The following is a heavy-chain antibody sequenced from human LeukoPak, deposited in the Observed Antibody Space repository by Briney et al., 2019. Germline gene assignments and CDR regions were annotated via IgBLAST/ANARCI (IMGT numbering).Heavy chain of an antibody. CDR3: ARAQRRVVAATSVMTTEH. CDR2: INPNSGGT. D-gene: IGHD2-15*01. CDR1: GYTFTGYY. V-gene: IGHV1-2*02. J-gene: IGHJ1*01. Sequence: GASVKVSCKASGYTFTGYYMHWVRQAPGQGLEWMGWINPNSGGTNYAQKFQGRVTMTRDTSISTAYMELSRLRSDDTAVYYCARAQRRVVAATSVMTTEHWGQGTLVTVSS.